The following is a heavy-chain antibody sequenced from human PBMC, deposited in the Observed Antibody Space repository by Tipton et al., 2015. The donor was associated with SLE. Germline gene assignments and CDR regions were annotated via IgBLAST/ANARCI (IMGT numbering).Heavy chain of an antibody. CDR3: ARVTYNYGDYVLFDY. V-gene: IGHV4-38-2*01. CDR2: IYHSGST. J-gene: IGHJ4*02. Sequence: TLSLTCAVSGYSISSGYYWGWIRQPPGKGLEWIGSIYHSGSTYYNPSLKSRVTISVDTSKNQFSLKLSSVTAADTAVYYCARVTYNYGDYVLFDYWGQGTLVTVSS. D-gene: IGHD4-17*01. CDR1: GYSISSGYY.